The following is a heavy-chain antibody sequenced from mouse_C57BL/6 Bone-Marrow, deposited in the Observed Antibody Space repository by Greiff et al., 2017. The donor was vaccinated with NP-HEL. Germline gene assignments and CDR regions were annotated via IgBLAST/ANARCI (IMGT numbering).Heavy chain of an antibody. Sequence: VQLQQSGAELARPGASVKLSCKASGYTFTSYGISWVKQRTGQGLEWIGEIYPRSGNTYYNEKFKGKATLTADKSSSTAYMELRSLTSEDSAVYFCAREVGITTVVAGDYWGHVTTLTVSS. CDR3: AREVGITTVVAGDY. D-gene: IGHD1-1*01. J-gene: IGHJ2*01. CDR2: IYPRSGNT. V-gene: IGHV1-81*01. CDR1: GYTFTSYG.